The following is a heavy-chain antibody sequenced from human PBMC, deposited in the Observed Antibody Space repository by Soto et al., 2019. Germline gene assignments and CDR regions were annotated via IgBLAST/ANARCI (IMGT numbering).Heavy chain of an antibody. D-gene: IGHD2-2*01. Sequence: VQLLESGGGLVQPGGSLRLSCAASGFTFSSYAMSWVRQAPGKGLEWVSVISYSGGSTYYADSVKGRFTISRDNSKDTQYLQMNSLRAEDTALYFCAKDLARLVLVPAAKDYWGQGTLVTVSS. CDR3: AKDLARLVLVPAAKDY. V-gene: IGHV3-23*01. CDR1: GFTFSSYA. CDR2: ISYSGGST. J-gene: IGHJ4*02.